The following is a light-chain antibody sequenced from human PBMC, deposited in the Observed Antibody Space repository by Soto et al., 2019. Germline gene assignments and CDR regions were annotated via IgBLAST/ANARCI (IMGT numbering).Light chain of an antibody. Sequence: SYELTQPPSVSVAPGQTARITCGGNNIGNTPVHWYQQKPGQAPVLVIYHDNDRPSGIPERFSGSNSGNTATLTISGVEAADEADYYCQVWDSSPDPNCLFGPGTKVTVL. CDR3: QVWDSSPDPNCL. V-gene: IGLV3-21*04. CDR2: HDN. J-gene: IGLJ1*01. CDR1: NIGNTP.